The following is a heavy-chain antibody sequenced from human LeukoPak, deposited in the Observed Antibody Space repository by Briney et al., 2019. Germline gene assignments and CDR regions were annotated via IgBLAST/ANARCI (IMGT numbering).Heavy chain of an antibody. D-gene: IGHD6-19*01. Sequence: GGSLRLSCAASGFTFRSYGMHWVRQAPGKGLEYVSAISSNGGRTYYANSVKGRFTISRDNSKNTLYLQMNSLRAEDTAVYYCAKYHSSGWCKDFDYWGQGTLVTVSS. J-gene: IGHJ4*02. CDR3: AKYHSSGWCKDFDY. V-gene: IGHV3-64*01. CDR2: ISSNGGRT. CDR1: GFTFRSYG.